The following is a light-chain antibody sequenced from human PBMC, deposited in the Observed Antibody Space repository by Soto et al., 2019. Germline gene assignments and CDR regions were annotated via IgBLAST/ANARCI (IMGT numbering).Light chain of an antibody. CDR1: SSNIGPGSD. CDR3: QSYDSSLSGYV. Sequence: QSVLTQPPSVSGAPGQRVTISCNGSSSNIGPGSDVHWYQQIPGTAPKLLIYGNSNRPSGVPDRFSGSNSGTSSSLAITGLQAEDEADYYCQSYDSSLSGYVFGTGTKVTVL. J-gene: IGLJ1*01. CDR2: GNS. V-gene: IGLV1-40*01.